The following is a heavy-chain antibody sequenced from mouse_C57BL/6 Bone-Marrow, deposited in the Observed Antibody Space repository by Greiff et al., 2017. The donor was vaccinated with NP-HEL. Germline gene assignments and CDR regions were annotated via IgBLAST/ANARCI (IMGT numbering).Heavy chain of an antibody. CDR1: GFTFSSYG. CDR3: ASPWGRTYYAMDY. CDR2: ISSGGSYT. Sequence: EVMLVESGGDLVKPGGSLKLSCAASGFTFSSYGMSWVRQTPDKRLEWVATISSGGSYTYYPDSVKGRFTISRDNAKNTLYLQMSSLKSEDTAMYYCASPWGRTYYAMDYWGQGTSVTVSS. V-gene: IGHV5-6*02. J-gene: IGHJ4*01.